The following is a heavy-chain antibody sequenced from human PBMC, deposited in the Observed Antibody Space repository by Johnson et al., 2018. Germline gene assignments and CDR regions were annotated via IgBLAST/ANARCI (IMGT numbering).Heavy chain of an antibody. Sequence: VQLVQSGGGLVQPGRSLRLCCAASGFTFEDVAMHWIRQSQGKGLEWVSSINWNSGRIAYADSGKGPFTFSRDNAKRSLYRRMNSLTPEDTALYFCAKDAGYSSSLRDAFDIWGQGTKVTVSS. V-gene: IGHV3-9*01. CDR1: GFTFEDVA. CDR3: AKDAGYSSSLRDAFDI. J-gene: IGHJ3*02. CDR2: INWNSGRI. D-gene: IGHD6-6*01.